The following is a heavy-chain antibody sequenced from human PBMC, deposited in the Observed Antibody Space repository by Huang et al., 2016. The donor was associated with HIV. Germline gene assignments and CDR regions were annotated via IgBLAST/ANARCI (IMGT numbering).Heavy chain of an antibody. CDR2: TSADGSGQ. D-gene: IGHD6-19*01. CDR3: AKDQGQWLAYFDS. V-gene: IGHV3-30*18. J-gene: IGHJ4*02. CDR1: GITFRNYA. Sequence: VRLVQSGGGVVQPGRSLRLSCAASGITFRNYAMHWVRQAPGKGLEGVAGTSADGSGQDYVDSVKGRFIISKDNSNETLFLEMRSLKSEDTAVYFCAKDQGQWLAYFDSWGQGTLVTVSS.